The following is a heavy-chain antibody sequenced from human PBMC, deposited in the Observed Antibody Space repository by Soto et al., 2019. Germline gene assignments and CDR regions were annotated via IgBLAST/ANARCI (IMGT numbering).Heavy chain of an antibody. CDR2: IYYSGST. Sequence: SETLSLTCTVSGGSISSYYWSWIRQPPGKGLEWIGYIYYSGSTNYNPSLKSRVTISVDTSKNQFSLRSDDTAVYYCASYYDRGYSGYDHYYYYGMDVWGQGTTVTVSS. V-gene: IGHV4-59*01. J-gene: IGHJ6*02. D-gene: IGHD5-12*01. CDR3: ASYYDRGYSGYDHYYYYGMDV. CDR1: GGSISSYY.